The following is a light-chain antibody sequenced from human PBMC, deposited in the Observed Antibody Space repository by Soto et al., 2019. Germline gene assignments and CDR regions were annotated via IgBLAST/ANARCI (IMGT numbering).Light chain of an antibody. J-gene: IGLJ1*01. Sequence: HSVLTQPASVSGSPGRSITISCTGTSSDVGGYNYVSWYQHHPGKAPKLMIYDVCNRPSGVSNRFSGSKSGNTASLTISGLQPEDEADYYCSSYTTSNTRQIVFGTGTKVTV. CDR1: SSDVGGYNY. V-gene: IGLV2-14*03. CDR3: SSYTTSNTRQIV. CDR2: DVC.